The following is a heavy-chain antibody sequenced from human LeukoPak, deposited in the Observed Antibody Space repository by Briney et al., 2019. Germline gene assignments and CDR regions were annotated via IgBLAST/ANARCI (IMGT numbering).Heavy chain of an antibody. D-gene: IGHD3-22*01. V-gene: IGHV1-8*01. CDR2: MNPNSGNT. Sequence: GASGKVSCKASGYTFTSYDINWVRQATGQGLEWMGWMNPNSGNTGYAQKFQGRVTMTRNTSISTAYMELSSLRSEDTAVYYCARASPIDYYDSSGFGDYWGQGTLVTVSS. J-gene: IGHJ4*02. CDR1: GYTFTSYD. CDR3: ARASPIDYYDSSGFGDY.